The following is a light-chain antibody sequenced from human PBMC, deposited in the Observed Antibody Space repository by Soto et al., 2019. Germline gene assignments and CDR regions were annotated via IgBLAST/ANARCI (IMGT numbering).Light chain of an antibody. Sequence: EIVMTLSPATLSVSPGERATLSCRASQSVSSNLAWYQQKPGQAPRLLIYGASTRATGIPARFSGSGSGTEFTLTISSLQSEDFAVYYCQQYNNWPGYTFGQGTKLEIK. J-gene: IGKJ2*01. V-gene: IGKV3-15*01. CDR1: QSVSSN. CDR2: GAS. CDR3: QQYNNWPGYT.